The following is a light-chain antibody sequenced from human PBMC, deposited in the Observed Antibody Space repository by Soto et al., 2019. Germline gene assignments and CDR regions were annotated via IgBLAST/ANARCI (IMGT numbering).Light chain of an antibody. V-gene: IGKV3-20*01. CDR2: GAS. J-gene: IGKJ2*01. CDR3: QQYGSSPYT. CDR1: QSVSSSY. Sequence: EIVLTQSPGTLSLSPGVRATLSCRASQSVSSSYLAWYQQKPGQAPRLLIYGASSRATGIPDRFSGSGSGTEFPLTISRQEPEDLAVYYCQQYGSSPYTFGQGTKLAIK.